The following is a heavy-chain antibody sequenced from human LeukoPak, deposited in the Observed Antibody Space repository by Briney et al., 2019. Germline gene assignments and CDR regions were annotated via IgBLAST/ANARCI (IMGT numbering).Heavy chain of an antibody. J-gene: IGHJ4*02. CDR2: ISSSSSTI. CDR1: GFTFSSYS. V-gene: IGHV3-48*04. Sequence: PEGSLRLSCATSGFTFSSYSMNWVRQAPGKGLEWVSYISSSSSTIYYADSVKGRFTISRDNAKNSLYLQMNGLRAEDTAVYYCARSGPRYYDSSGYSDYWGQGTLVTVSS. D-gene: IGHD3-22*01. CDR3: ARSGPRYYDSSGYSDY.